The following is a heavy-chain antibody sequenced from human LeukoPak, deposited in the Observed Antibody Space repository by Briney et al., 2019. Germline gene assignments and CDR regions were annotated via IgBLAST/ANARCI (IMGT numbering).Heavy chain of an antibody. J-gene: IGHJ4*02. V-gene: IGHV3-21*01. CDR3: ARDHLSSSFGVVIGH. D-gene: IGHD3-3*01. CDR1: GFTFSSYS. Sequence: GGSLRLSCAASGFTFSSYSMNWVRQAPGKGLEWVSSISSSSSYIYYADSVKGRFTISRDNAKNSLYLQMNSLRAEDTAVYYCARDHLSSSFGVVIGHWGRGTLVTVSS. CDR2: ISSSSSYI.